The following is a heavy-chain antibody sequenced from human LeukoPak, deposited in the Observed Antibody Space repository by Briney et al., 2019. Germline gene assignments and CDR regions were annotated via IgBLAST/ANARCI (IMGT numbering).Heavy chain of an antibody. CDR2: ISGSGGST. D-gene: IGHD3-22*01. V-gene: IGHV3-23*01. J-gene: IGHJ4*02. Sequence: GGSLRLSCAASGFTFSSYAMSWVRQAPGKGLEWVSAISGSGGSTYYADSVKGRFTISRDNSKTTLYLQMNSLRAEATAVYYCAKDDSSGYYPSFDYWGQGTLVTVSS. CDR3: AKDDSSGYYPSFDY. CDR1: GFTFSSYA.